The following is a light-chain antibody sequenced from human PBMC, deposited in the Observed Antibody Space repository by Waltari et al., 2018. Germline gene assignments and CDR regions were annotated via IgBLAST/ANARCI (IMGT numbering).Light chain of an antibody. CDR1: SSDVGGYNY. CDR3: SSYTSSSTLV. V-gene: IGLV2-14*01. CDR2: EVS. Sequence: QSALTQPASVSGSPGQSSTISCTGTSSDVGGYNYLSWYQQHPGKAPKLMIYEVSNRHSGVSNRFSGSKSGNTASLTISGLQAEDEADYYCSSYTSSSTLVFGGGTKLTVL. J-gene: IGLJ2*01.